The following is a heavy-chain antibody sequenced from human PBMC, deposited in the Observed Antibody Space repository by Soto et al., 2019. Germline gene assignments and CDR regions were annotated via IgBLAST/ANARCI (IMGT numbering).Heavy chain of an antibody. J-gene: IGHJ4*02. CDR1: GGSFGDNY. CDR2: IYYSGST. D-gene: IGHD3-16*01. V-gene: IGHV4-59*03. CDR3: AAGNLGGVWTPLDH. Sequence: SETLSLTCDVSGGSFGDNYWTWIRHFPGKGLEWIGYIYYSGSTNYNPSLKSRVSISVDASKAQFSLQLTSVTAADTALYHCAAGNLGGVWTPLDHWGQGILVTVYS.